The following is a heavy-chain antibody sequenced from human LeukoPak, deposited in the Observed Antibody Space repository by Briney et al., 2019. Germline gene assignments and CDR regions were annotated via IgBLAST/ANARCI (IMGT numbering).Heavy chain of an antibody. CDR2: ISGSGGST. CDR3: AKGGYCSSTSCPNDY. J-gene: IGHJ4*02. CDR1: GFTLSSYA. D-gene: IGHD2-2*01. V-gene: IGHV3-23*01. Sequence: GGSLRLSCAASGFTLSSYAMSWVRQAPGKGRDGVSTISGSGGSTYYADSVKGRFTISRDNSKNTLYLQMNSLRAEDTAVYYCAKGGYCSSTSCPNDYWGQGTLVTVSS.